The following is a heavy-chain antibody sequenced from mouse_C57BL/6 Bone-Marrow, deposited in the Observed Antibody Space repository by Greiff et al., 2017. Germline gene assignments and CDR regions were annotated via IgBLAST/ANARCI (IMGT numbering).Heavy chain of an antibody. CDR2: INPSSGYT. CDR3: ARLLRIAWFAY. D-gene: IGHD1-1*01. CDR1: GYTFTSYT. V-gene: IGHV1-4*01. J-gene: IGHJ3*01. Sequence: VQLVESGAELARPGASVKMSCKASGYTFTSYTMHWVKQRPGQGLEWIGYINPSSGYTKYNQKFKDKATLTADKSSSTAYMQLSSLTSEDSAVYYCARLLRIAWFAYWGQGTLVTVSA.